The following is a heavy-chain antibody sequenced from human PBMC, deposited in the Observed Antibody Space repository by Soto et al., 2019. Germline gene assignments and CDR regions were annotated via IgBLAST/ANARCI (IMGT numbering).Heavy chain of an antibody. V-gene: IGHV3-23*01. CDR2: ISGSDGKT. Sequence: GVLRLSCAASGFSFGSYALSWVRQAPGKGLEWVSTISGSDGKTFYADSVKGRFSISRDTPQSTLYLQMNSLRADDTAMYYCARWSYLDYWGQGTRVTVSS. CDR1: GFSFGSYA. J-gene: IGHJ4*02. D-gene: IGHD3-3*01. CDR3: ARWSYLDY.